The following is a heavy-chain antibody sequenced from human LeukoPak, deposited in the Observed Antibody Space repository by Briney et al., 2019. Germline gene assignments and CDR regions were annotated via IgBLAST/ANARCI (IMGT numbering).Heavy chain of an antibody. D-gene: IGHD3-22*01. CDR2: IYYSGST. J-gene: IGHJ4*02. V-gene: IGHV4-59*01. CDR1: GGSISNYY. Sequence: SETLSLTCTVSGGSISNYYWSWIRQPPGKGLEWIGYIYYSGSTNYNPSLKSRVTISVDTSKNEFSLKLSSVTAADTAVYYCARDALIGFFDYWGQGTLVTVSS. CDR3: ARDALIGFFDY.